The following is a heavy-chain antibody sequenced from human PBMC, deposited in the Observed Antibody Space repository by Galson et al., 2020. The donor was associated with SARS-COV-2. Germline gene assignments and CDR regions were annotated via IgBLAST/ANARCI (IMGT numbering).Heavy chain of an antibody. D-gene: IGHD1-1*01. CDR3: ARPGLGCDTGSCFYFEL. J-gene: IGHJ4*02. CDR2: NSNSGGRK. Sequence: QAGGSLRLYCTASGYTFNNYAMNWVRKAQGKGLAWVTGNSNSGGRKYYADTGKGRFIISRDNSKNTLYLRIDSLSDDDTAVYYCARPGLGCDTGSCFYFELWGQGALVTVSS. CDR1: GYTFNNYA. V-gene: IGHV3-23*01.